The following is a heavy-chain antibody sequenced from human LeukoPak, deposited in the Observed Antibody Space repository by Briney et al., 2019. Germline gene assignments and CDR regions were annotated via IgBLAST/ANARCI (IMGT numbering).Heavy chain of an antibody. CDR3: ARVPGFSYYYMDV. V-gene: IGHV1-69*06. CDR1: GGTFSSYA. J-gene: IGHJ6*03. Sequence: ASVKVSCKASGGTFSSYAISWVRQAPGQGLEWMGGIIPIFGTANYAQKFQGRVTITADKSTSTAYMELSSLRSDDTAVYYCARVPGFSYYYMDVWGKGTTVTVSS. CDR2: IIPIFGTA.